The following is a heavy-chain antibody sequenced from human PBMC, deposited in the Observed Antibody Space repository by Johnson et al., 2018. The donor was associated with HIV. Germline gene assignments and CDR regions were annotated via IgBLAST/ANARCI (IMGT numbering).Heavy chain of an antibody. CDR1: GFTFSNYW. J-gene: IGHJ3*02. CDR2: INSDGSST. CDR3: ARDAKVGYGDAFDI. Sequence: VQLVESGGGVVRPGGSLRLSCAASGFTFSNYWMHWVRQGLGKGLVWVSRINSDGSSTSYADSVKGRFTISRDNAKNTLYLQMNSLRAEDTAVFYCARDAKVGYGDAFDIWGHGTMVTVSS. V-gene: IGHV3-74*01. D-gene: IGHD5-12*01.